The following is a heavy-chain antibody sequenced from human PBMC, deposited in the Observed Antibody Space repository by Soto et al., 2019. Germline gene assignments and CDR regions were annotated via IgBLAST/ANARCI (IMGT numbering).Heavy chain of an antibody. Sequence: EGQLVESGGGLVEPGGSLRLSCAASGFTFTNAWMSWVRQAPGKGLEWVGRIKTKTEGETTDYAAPVKGRFTVTRDDSRNPLYLQMHSLNTEDTAVYYCHPLVRGYSYGDHWGQGTQVTVSS. CDR1: GFTFTNAW. CDR2: IKTKTEGETT. V-gene: IGHV3-15*01. J-gene: IGHJ4*02. CDR3: HPLVRGYSYGDH. D-gene: IGHD5-18*01.